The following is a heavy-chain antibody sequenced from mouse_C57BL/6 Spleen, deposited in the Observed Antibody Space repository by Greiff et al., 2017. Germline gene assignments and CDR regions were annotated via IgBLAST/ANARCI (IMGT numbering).Heavy chain of an antibody. CDR1: GFTFSRYA. Sequence: EVKLVESGAGLVKPGGSLKLSCAASGFTFSRYAMSWVRQTPEKRLEWVAYISSGGNYIYYADTVKGRFTISRDNARNTLYLQMSSLKSEDTAMYYCTRGKLGSFDYWGQGTTLTVSS. CDR3: TRGKLGSFDY. D-gene: IGHD4-1*01. V-gene: IGHV5S21*01. CDR2: ISSGGNYI. J-gene: IGHJ2*01.